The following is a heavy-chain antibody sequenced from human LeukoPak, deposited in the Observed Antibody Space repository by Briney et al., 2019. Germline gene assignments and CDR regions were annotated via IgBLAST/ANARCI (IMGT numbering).Heavy chain of an antibody. J-gene: IGHJ4*02. CDR2: INPSGGST. Sequence: GASVKVSCKASGYTFTSYYMHWVRQAPGQGLEWMGIINPSGGSTSYAQKFQGRVTMTRDTSTSTVYMELSSLRSEDTAVYYCARDRGYSFDTPYRYFDYWAQGTLVTVSS. CDR1: GYTFTSYY. D-gene: IGHD5-18*01. V-gene: IGHV1-46*01. CDR3: ARDRGYSFDTPYRYFDY.